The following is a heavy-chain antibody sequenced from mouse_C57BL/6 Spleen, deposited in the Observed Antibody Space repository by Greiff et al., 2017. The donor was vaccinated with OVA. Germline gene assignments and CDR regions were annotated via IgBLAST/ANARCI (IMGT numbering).Heavy chain of an antibody. CDR2: INPNNGGT. CDR1: GYTFTDYY. D-gene: IGHD1-1*01. J-gene: IGHJ3*01. Sequence: EVQLQQSGPELVKPGASVKISCKASGYTFTDYYMNWVKQSHGKSLEWIGDINPNNGGTSYNQKFKGKATLTVDKSSSTAYMELRSLTSEDSAVYYCAREENYYGSSWAYWGQGTLVTVSA. CDR3: AREENYYGSSWAY. V-gene: IGHV1-26*01.